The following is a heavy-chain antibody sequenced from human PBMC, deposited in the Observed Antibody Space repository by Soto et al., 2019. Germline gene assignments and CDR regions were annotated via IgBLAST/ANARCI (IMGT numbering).Heavy chain of an antibody. V-gene: IGHV1-58*01. CDR2: IVVGSGNT. D-gene: IGHD6-19*01. Sequence: SVKVSCKASGFTFTSSAVQWVRQARGQRLEWIGWIVVGSGNTNYAQKFQERGTMTRDISTSTAYMELRSLRSEDTAVYYCARVPCAHSSGWYFYGMDGCGQGTTVTVSS. CDR1: GFTFTSSA. J-gene: IGHJ6*02. CDR3: ARVPCAHSSGWYFYGMDG.